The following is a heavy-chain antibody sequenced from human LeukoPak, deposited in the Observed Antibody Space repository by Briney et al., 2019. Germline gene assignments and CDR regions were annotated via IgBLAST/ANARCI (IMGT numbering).Heavy chain of an antibody. CDR3: ARDYCSGGSCYSPDGYFDY. Sequence: PGGSLRLSCAASGFTFSDYYVSCIRQAPGKGLEWVSYISSSGSTIYYAGSVKGRFTISRDNAKNSLYLQMNSLRAEDTAVYYCARDYCSGGSCYSPDGYFDYWGQGILVTVSS. J-gene: IGHJ4*02. D-gene: IGHD2-15*01. CDR2: ISSSGSTI. V-gene: IGHV3-11*01. CDR1: GFTFSDYY.